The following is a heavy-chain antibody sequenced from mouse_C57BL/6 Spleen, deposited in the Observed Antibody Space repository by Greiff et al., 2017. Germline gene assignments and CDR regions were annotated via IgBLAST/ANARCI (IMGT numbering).Heavy chain of an antibody. J-gene: IGHJ1*03. D-gene: IGHD1-1*01. CDR2: IDPSDSYT. Sequence: VQLQQPGAELVKPGASVKLSCKASGYTFTSYWMQWVKQRPGQGLEWIGEIDPSDSYTNYNQKFKGKATLTVDTSSSTAYMQLSSLTSEDSAVYYCARLLRGYWYVDVWGTGTTVTVSS. CDR3: ARLLRGYWYVDV. CDR1: GYTFTSYW. V-gene: IGHV1-50*01.